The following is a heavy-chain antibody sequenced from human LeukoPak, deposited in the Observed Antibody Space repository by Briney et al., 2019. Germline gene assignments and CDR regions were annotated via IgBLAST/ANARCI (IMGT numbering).Heavy chain of an antibody. CDR2: FYYSGST. V-gene: IGHV4-39*01. D-gene: IGHD3-10*01. J-gene: IGHJ4*02. CDR1: GGSITSSNYY. CDR3: VYYYGSGSVEY. Sequence: SETLSLTXTVSGGSITSSNYYWGCIRQPPGKGLEWIGSFYYSGSTNYNPSLKSRVTISVDTSKNQFSLKLSSVTAADTAVYYCVYYYGSGSVEYWGQGTLVTVSS.